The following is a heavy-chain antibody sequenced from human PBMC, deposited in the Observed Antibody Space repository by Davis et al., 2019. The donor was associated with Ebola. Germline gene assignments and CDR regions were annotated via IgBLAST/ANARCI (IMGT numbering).Heavy chain of an antibody. CDR2: ISAYNGNT. D-gene: IGHD6-13*01. CDR3: ARDLEVIAAAGLVGYYYYGMTS. V-gene: IGHV1-18*01. Sequence: ASVKVSCKASGYTFTSYGISWVRQAPGQGLEWMGWISAYNGNTNYAQKLQGRVTMTTDTSTSTAYMELRSLRSDDTAVYYCARDLEVIAAAGLVGYYYYGMTSGAKGPRSPSP. J-gene: IGHJ6*02. CDR1: GYTFTSYG.